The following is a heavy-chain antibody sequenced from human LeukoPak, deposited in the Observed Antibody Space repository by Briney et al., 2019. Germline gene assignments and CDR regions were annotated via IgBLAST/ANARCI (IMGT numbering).Heavy chain of an antibody. CDR2: INYSGGT. J-gene: IGHJ4*02. Sequence: PSETLSLTCTVSGGSISTYSWSWMRQPPGKGLEFIGYINYSGGTNYNPSLKSRVTISVDKSKKQFSPILNSVTAADTAMYYCARAPDTSGYFYYFDYWGQGLLVTVSS. D-gene: IGHD3-22*01. V-gene: IGHV4-59*01. CDR3: ARAPDTSGYFYYFDY. CDR1: GGSISTYS.